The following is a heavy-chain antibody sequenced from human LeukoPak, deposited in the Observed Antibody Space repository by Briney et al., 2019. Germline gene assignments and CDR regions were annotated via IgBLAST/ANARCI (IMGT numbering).Heavy chain of an antibody. CDR2: IIPIFGTA. CDR3: ARDIGHSGYYRMAFDY. Sequence: ASVMVSCKASGGTFSSYAISWVRQAPGQGLEWMGGIIPIFGTANYAQKFQGRVTITTDESTSTAYMELSSLRSEDTAVYYCARDIGHSGYYRMAFDYWGQGTLVTVSS. J-gene: IGHJ4*02. V-gene: IGHV1-69*05. CDR1: GGTFSSYA. D-gene: IGHD3-22*01.